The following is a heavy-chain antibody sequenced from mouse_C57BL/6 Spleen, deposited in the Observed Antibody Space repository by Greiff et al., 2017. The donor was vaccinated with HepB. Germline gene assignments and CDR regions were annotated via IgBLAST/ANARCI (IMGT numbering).Heavy chain of an antibody. CDR2: INPNNGGT. J-gene: IGHJ4*01. D-gene: IGHD1-1*01. V-gene: IGHV1-18*01. CDR3: ARGRGKLRSMDY. CDR1: GYTFTDYN. Sequence: EVQLQQSGPELVKPGASVKIPCKASGYTFTDYNMDWVKQSHGKSLEWIGDINPNNGGTIYNQKFKGKATLTVDKSSSTAYMELRSLTSEDTAVYYCARGRGKLRSMDYWGQGTSVTVSS.